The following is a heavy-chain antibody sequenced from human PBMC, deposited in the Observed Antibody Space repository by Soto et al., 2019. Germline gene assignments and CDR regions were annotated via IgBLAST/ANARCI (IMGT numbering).Heavy chain of an antibody. CDR1: GYTFTSYA. V-gene: IGHV1-3*01. CDR2: INAGNGNT. D-gene: IGHD3-10*01. Sequence: ASVKVSCKASGYTFTSYAMHWVRQAPGQRLEWMGWINAGNGNTKYSQKFQGRVTITRDTSASTAYMELSSLRSEDTAVYYCARGSVTMVRGVIPPFDYYDYWGQGTLVTVSS. CDR3: ARGSVTMVRGVIPPFDYYDY. J-gene: IGHJ4*02.